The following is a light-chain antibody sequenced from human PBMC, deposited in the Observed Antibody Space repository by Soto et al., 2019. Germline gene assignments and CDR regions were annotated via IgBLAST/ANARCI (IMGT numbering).Light chain of an antibody. Sequence: EIVLTQSPATLSLSPGERATLSCRASQSISSYLAWYQQKPGQAPRLVIYHASNRATGIPDRFSVSGSETDFTLTISRLEPEDFALYYCQQRNNWPITFGKGTRLEI. CDR1: QSISSY. V-gene: IGKV3-11*01. CDR2: HAS. CDR3: QQRNNWPIT. J-gene: IGKJ5*01.